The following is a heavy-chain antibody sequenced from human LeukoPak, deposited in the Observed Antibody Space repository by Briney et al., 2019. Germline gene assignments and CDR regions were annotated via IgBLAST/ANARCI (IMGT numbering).Heavy chain of an antibody. Sequence: PGGSLRLSCAASGFTFSSYGMHWVRPAPGKGLEWVAFIRYDGSNKYYADSVKGRFTISRDNSKNTLYLQMNSLRAEDTAVYYCATTIVVVPDAILGALDVWGQGTMVTVSS. V-gene: IGHV3-30*02. CDR2: IRYDGSNK. J-gene: IGHJ3*01. CDR1: GFTFSSYG. D-gene: IGHD2-2*01. CDR3: ATTIVVVPDAILGALDV.